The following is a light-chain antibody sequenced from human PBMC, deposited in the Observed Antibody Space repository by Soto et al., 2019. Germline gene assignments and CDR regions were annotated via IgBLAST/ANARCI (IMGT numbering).Light chain of an antibody. Sequence: DIVMTQSPVSLPVTPGEPASISCRSSQSLLHSTGKNYLDWYLQKPGQPPQLLIYLGSTRAPGVPDRFSGGGTGTNFTLKISRVEPEDVGVYYCMQALQTSYTFGQGTKVDIK. CDR1: QSLLHSTGKNY. V-gene: IGKV2-28*01. J-gene: IGKJ2*01. CDR2: LGS. CDR3: MQALQTSYT.